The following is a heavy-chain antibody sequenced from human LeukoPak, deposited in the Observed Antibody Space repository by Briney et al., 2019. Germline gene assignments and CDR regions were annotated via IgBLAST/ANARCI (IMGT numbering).Heavy chain of an antibody. CDR1: GFTFSRND. J-gene: IGHJ5*01. Sequence: GSLGLSCEASGFTFSRNDMSWVRQAAGKGLEWVSGSSGRDGSTSYIDSVKGRFTISRDTSRNTLYLQMNSLRADDTAVYYCAKRGSGNHFDFWGQGTLVTVSS. V-gene: IGHV3-23*01. D-gene: IGHD2-15*01. CDR3: AKRGSGNHFDF. CDR2: SSGRDGST.